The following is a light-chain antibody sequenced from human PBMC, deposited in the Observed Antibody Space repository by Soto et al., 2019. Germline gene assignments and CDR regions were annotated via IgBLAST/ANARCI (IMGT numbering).Light chain of an antibody. CDR1: QSGSSNY. CDR2: GAS. J-gene: IGKJ2*01. CDR3: QQYGSSPYT. Sequence: EIVLTQSPATLSLSPGERATLSCRASQSGSSNYLAWYQQKPGQAPRLLMYGASSRATGIPARFSGSGSGTDFTLTISRVESEDFGVYYCQQYGSSPYTFGQGTKLEIK. V-gene: IGKV3-20*01.